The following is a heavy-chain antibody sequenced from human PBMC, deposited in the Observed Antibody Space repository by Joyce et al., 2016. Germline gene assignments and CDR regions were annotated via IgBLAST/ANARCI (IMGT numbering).Heavy chain of an antibody. CDR3: ARGGTMIRGALNWFDP. CDR1: GFTFSSYA. CDR2: IWYDGSNK. V-gene: IGHV3-33*01. J-gene: IGHJ5*02. Sequence: QVQLVESGGGVVQPGGSLRLSCAASGFTFSSYAMHWVRQAPGKGVDWVAVIWYDGSNKYDTKSVKGRFSISRDNSKNTLFLQMNTLRAEDTAVYYCARGGTMIRGALNWFDPWGQGTLVTVSS. D-gene: IGHD3-10*01.